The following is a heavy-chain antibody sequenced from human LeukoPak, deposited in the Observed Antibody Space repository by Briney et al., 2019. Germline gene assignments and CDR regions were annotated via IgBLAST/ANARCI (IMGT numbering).Heavy chain of an antibody. Sequence: SETLSLTCTVSGGSISNGSYYWTWIRQPAGKGLDWIGRFHTGGSTNYNPSLKSRGTISVDTSKNQFSLKLSSVTAADTAVYYCARPAGWLPRYYFEYWGQGTLVTVSS. CDR1: GGSISNGSYY. CDR2: FHTGGST. CDR3: ARPAGWLPRYYFEY. J-gene: IGHJ4*02. D-gene: IGHD5-24*01. V-gene: IGHV4-61*02.